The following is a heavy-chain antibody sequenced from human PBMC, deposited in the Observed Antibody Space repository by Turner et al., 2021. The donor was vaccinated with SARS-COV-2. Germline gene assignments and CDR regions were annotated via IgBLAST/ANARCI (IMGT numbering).Heavy chain of an antibody. V-gene: IGHV3-30*18. CDR2: ISYDGSNK. D-gene: IGHD6-19*01. J-gene: IGHJ4*01. Sequence: VQLVESGGGVVQPGGSLRLSCAASGFTFSNDVMFWVRQAPGKGREWVALISYDGSNKHYADPVKGRFTIFRDNSKNTLFLQMYSLRAEDTAVYYCVKGGSGWSMEFDYWGHGTLVTVSS. CDR3: VKGGSGWSMEFDY. CDR1: GFTFSNDV.